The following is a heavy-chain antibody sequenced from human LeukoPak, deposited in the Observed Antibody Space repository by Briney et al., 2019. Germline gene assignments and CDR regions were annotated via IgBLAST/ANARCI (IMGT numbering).Heavy chain of an antibody. CDR2: FYSSGST. Sequence: SETLSLTCTVSGGSISSSSYYWGWIRQPPGKGLGWIGTFYSSGSTYYNPSLKSRVTISIDTSKNQFSLKLSSVTAADTAVYYCARHQTLGIVYFDYWGQGTLVTVSS. CDR1: GGSISSSSYY. CDR3: ARHQTLGIVYFDY. J-gene: IGHJ4*02. V-gene: IGHV4-39*01. D-gene: IGHD7-27*01.